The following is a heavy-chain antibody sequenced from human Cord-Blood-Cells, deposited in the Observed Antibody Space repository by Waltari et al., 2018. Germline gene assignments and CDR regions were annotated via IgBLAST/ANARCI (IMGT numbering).Heavy chain of an antibody. CDR1: GGSFSGYY. CDR2: INHSGST. CDR3: ARAAEYSSSYYYYGMDV. D-gene: IGHD6-6*01. J-gene: IGHJ6*02. V-gene: IGHV4-34*01. Sequence: QVQLQQWGAGLLKPSETLSLTCAVYGGSFSGYYWSRIRPPPGKGLEWIGEINHSGSTNYNPSLKSRVTISVDTSKNQFSLKLSSVTAADTAVYYCARAAEYSSSYYYYGMDVWGQGTTVTVSS.